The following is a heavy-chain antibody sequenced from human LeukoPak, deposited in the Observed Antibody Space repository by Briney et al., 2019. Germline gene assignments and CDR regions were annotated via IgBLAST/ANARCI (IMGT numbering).Heavy chain of an antibody. J-gene: IGHJ4*02. CDR3: TRWHRHYGGTYYFDY. CDR1: GFTFSSYW. Sequence: GGSLRLSCAASGFTFSSYWMSWVRQAPGKGLEWVSVIYSGDTTYYADSVKGRFTISRDNSKNTLYLQMNSLRAEDTAVYYCTRWHRHYGGTYYFDYWGQGTLVTVSS. V-gene: IGHV3-66*01. CDR2: IYSGDTT. D-gene: IGHD4-23*01.